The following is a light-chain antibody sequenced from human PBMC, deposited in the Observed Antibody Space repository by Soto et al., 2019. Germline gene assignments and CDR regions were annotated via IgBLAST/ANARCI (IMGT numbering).Light chain of an antibody. J-gene: IGLJ3*02. CDR3: QTWGTGYWV. Sequence: QLVLTQSPSASASLGASVKLTCTLSSGHSNYAIAWHQQQPEKGPRYLMKLNSDGSHTKGDGIPDRFSGSSSGAERYLTISSLQSEDEADYYCQTWGTGYWVFGGRTKLTVL. CDR1: SGHSNYA. V-gene: IGLV4-69*01. CDR2: LNSDGSH.